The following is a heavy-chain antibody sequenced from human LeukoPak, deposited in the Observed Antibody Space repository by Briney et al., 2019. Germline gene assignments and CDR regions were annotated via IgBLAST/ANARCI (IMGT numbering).Heavy chain of an antibody. Sequence: GGSLRLSCAASGFTFSSYGMSWVRQAPGKGLEWVSAISGSGGSTYYADSVKGRFTISRDNAKNSLYLQMNSLRAEDTAVYYCAELGITMIGGVWGKGTTVTVSS. J-gene: IGHJ6*04. CDR1: GFTFSSYG. CDR2: ISGSGGST. V-gene: IGHV3-23*01. D-gene: IGHD3-10*02. CDR3: AELGITMIGGV.